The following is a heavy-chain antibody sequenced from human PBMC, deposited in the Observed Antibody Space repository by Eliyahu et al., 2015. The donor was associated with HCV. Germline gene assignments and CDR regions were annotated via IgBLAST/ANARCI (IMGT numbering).Heavy chain of an antibody. CDR2: IRSNSYGGTT. J-gene: IGHJ4*02. CDR1: GDYA. V-gene: IGHV3-49*04. CDR3: TRGIDF. Sequence: GDYAMSWVRQAPGEGLEWVGFIRSNSYGGTTEYAASVKGRFSISRDDSNTIAYLQMNSLKPEDTAMYYCTRGIDFWGQGTLVTVSS.